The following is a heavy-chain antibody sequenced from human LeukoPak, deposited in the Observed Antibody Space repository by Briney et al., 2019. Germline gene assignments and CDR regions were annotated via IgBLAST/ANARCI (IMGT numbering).Heavy chain of an antibody. D-gene: IGHD3-22*01. J-gene: IGHJ4*02. CDR2: ISGSGGST. V-gene: IGHV3-23*01. CDR3: AKDIPTYYYDSSGAFDY. Sequence: TGGSLRLSCAASGFTFSTYAMSWVRQAPGKGLEWVSAISGSGGSTYYADSVKGRFTISRDNSKNTLYLQMNSLRAEDTAVYYCAKDIPTYYYDSSGAFDYWGQGTLVTVSS. CDR1: GFTFSTYA.